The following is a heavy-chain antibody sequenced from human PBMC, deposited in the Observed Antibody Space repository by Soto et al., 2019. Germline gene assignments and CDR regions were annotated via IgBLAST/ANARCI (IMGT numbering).Heavy chain of an antibody. CDR3: AKDHYGRGLGYYYYYYGMDV. D-gene: IGHD4-17*01. Sequence: GGSLRLSCAASGFTFSSYGMHWVRQAPGKGLEWVAVISYDGSNKYYADSVKGRFTISRDNSKNTLYLQMNSLRAEDTAVYYCAKDHYGRGLGYYYYYYGMDVWGQGTTVTVSS. CDR1: GFTFSSYG. J-gene: IGHJ6*02. V-gene: IGHV3-30*18. CDR2: ISYDGSNK.